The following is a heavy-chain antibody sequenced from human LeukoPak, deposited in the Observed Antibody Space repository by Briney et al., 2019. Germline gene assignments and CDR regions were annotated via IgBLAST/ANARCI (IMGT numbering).Heavy chain of an antibody. J-gene: IGHJ5*02. CDR2: IKQDGSEK. Sequence: GGSLRLSCAASGITFSNYWMSWVRQAPGKGLEWVANIKQDGSEKYYVDSMKGRFTISRDNAKNSLYLQMINLRAEDTAVYYCARVHSHGGYPWGQGTLVTVSS. CDR3: ARVHSHGGYP. V-gene: IGHV3-7*01. D-gene: IGHD3-16*01. CDR1: GITFSNYW.